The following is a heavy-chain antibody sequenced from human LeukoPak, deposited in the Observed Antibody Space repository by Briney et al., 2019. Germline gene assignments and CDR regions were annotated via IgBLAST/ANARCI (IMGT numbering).Heavy chain of an antibody. Sequence: SETLSLTCAVYGGSFSGYYWSWIRQPPGKGLEWIGYIYHSGSTYYNPSLKSRVTISVDRSKNQFSLKLSSVTAADTAVYYCARRVVPAARDWYFDLWGRGTLVTVSS. CDR1: GGSFSGYY. V-gene: IGHV4-34*01. CDR3: ARRVVPAARDWYFDL. CDR2: IYHSGST. J-gene: IGHJ2*01. D-gene: IGHD2-2*01.